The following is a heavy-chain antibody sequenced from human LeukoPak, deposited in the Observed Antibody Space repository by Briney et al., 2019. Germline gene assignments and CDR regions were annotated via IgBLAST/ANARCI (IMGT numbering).Heavy chain of an antibody. CDR3: ARLRYSYGPSEI. Sequence: ASVKVSCKASGYTLTSYGISWVRQAPGQGLEWMGWISAYNGNTNYAQKLQGRVTMTTDTSTSTAYMELRSLRSDDTAVYYCARLRYSYGPSEIWGQGTLVTVSS. V-gene: IGHV1-18*04. CDR2: ISAYNGNT. CDR1: GYTLTSYG. J-gene: IGHJ4*02. D-gene: IGHD5-18*01.